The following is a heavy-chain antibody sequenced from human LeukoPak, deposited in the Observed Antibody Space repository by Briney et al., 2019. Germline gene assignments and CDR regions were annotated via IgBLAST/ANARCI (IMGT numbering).Heavy chain of an antibody. V-gene: IGHV3-33*03. Sequence: GRSLRLSCAASGFTFSTYGMHWVRKAPGKGLEWVAVIWYGGNNKNYADSVKGRYTISRDNSKNTLYLQMNSLRVEDTAVYYCAKSSGSGTYTYFHYYMDVWGKGTTVSVSS. CDR3: AKSSGSGTYTYFHYYMDV. J-gene: IGHJ6*03. CDR1: GFTFSTYG. CDR2: IWYGGNNK. D-gene: IGHD3-10*01.